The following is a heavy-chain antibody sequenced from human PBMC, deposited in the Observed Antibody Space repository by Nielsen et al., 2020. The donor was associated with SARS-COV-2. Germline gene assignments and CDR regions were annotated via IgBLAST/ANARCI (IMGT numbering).Heavy chain of an antibody. D-gene: IGHD3-10*01. CDR1: GFTFSSYA. CDR3: ARDEYYGSGSLGPDL. Sequence: GESLKISCAASGFTFSSYAMHWVRQAPGKGLEWVAVISYDGSNKYYADSVKGRFTISRDNSKNTLYLQMNSLRAEDTAVYYCARDEYYGSGSLGPDLWGRGTLVTVSS. CDR2: ISYDGSNK. J-gene: IGHJ2*01. V-gene: IGHV3-30*04.